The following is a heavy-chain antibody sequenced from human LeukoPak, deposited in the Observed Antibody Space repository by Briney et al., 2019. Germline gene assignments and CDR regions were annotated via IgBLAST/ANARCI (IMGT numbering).Heavy chain of an antibody. CDR2: IYYSGST. Sequence: PSETLSLTCTVSGGSTSSYYWSWIRQPPGKGLEWIGYIYYSGSTNYNPSLKSRVTISVDTSKNQFSLKLNSVTAADTAVYYCARGTRSSWNVPFDHWGQGTLVTVSS. CDR3: ARGTRSSWNVPFDH. V-gene: IGHV4-59*01. CDR1: GGSTSSYY. D-gene: IGHD6-13*01. J-gene: IGHJ4*02.